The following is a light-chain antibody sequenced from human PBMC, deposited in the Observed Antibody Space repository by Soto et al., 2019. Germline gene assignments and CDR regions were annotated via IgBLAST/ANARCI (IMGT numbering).Light chain of an antibody. CDR3: TSYAVPNYV. J-gene: IGLJ1*01. V-gene: IGLV2-8*01. CDR2: EVN. Sequence: QSALTQPPSASGSPGQSVTISCTGTSSDVGGYDYVSWYQQYPGKVPKLMIYEVNKRPSGVPDRFSGSKSGNTASLTVSGLQADDEAGYYCTSYAVPNYVFGTGTNVTVL. CDR1: SSDVGGYDY.